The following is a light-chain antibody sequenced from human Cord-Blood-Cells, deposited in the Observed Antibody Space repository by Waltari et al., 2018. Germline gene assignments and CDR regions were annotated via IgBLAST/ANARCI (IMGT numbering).Light chain of an antibody. CDR2: LGS. V-gene: IGKV2-28*01. Sequence: DTVMTQSPLSLPVTPGEPASISRSASQSLLHSNGYNYLDWYLQKPGQSPQLLIYLGSNRASGVPDRFSGSGSGTDFTLKISRVEAEDVGVYYCMQALQTPYTFGQGTKLEIK. J-gene: IGKJ2*01. CDR3: MQALQTPYT. CDR1: QSLLHSNGYNY.